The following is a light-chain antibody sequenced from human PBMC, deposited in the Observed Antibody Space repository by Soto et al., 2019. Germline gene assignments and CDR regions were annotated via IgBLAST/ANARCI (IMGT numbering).Light chain of an antibody. CDR1: QSISNW. CDR2: KAS. V-gene: IGKV1-5*03. J-gene: IGKJ1*01. Sequence: DIQMTQSPSTLSASVGDRVTITCRASQSISNWLAWYQQKPGKAPKPLILKASTLQSGGPSRSSGSGAGTESTLSISSRQPDHFATYYCQSYEMYWMFGQGTKVEIK. CDR3: QSYEMYWM.